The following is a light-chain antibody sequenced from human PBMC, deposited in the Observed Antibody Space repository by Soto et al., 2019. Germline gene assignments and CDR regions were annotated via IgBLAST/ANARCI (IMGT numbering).Light chain of an antibody. Sequence: IVMTQSPLSLPVTPGEPASISCMSSQSLLHSNGYNSLDWYQQKPGQAPRLLIYGASSRATGIPDRFSGSGSGTDFTLTISRLEPEDFAVYYCQQYETSPRTFGQGTKV. CDR3: QQYETSPRT. CDR2: GAS. V-gene: IGKV2-28*01. CDR1: QSLLHSNGYNS. J-gene: IGKJ1*01.